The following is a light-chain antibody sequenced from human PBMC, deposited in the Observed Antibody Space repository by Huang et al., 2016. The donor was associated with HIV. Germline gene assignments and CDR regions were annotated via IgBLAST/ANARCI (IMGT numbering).Light chain of an antibody. Sequence: AIQMTQSPSSLSASVGDRVTITCRASQGIRNDLGWYQQKPGKAPKLLIYAASTLHSGVPSRVSGSGSGTDFTLTISSLQPEDFATYYCLQDYTYPLTFGPGTKVDIK. CDR2: AAS. J-gene: IGKJ3*01. CDR1: QGIRND. V-gene: IGKV1-6*01. CDR3: LQDYTYPLT.